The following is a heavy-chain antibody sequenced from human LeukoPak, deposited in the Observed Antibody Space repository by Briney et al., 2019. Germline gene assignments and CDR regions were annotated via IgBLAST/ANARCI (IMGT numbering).Heavy chain of an antibody. V-gene: IGHV4-34*01. Sequence: PSETLSLTCAVYGGSFSGYYWSWIRQPPGKGLEWIGEINHSGSTNYNPSLKSRVTISVDTSKNQFSLKLSSVTAADTAVYYCARGEKNDLWSGYQYYFDYWGQGTLVTVSS. J-gene: IGHJ4*02. CDR1: GGSFSGYY. CDR2: INHSGST. CDR3: ARGEKNDLWSGYQYYFDY. D-gene: IGHD3-3*01.